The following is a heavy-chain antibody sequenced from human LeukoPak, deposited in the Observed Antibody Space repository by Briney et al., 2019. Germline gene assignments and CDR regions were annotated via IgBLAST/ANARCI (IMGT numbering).Heavy chain of an antibody. CDR2: IKQDGSEK. J-gene: IGHJ5*02. Sequence: GGSLRLSCAASEFTFSTYWMSWVRQAPGKGLEWVVNIKQDGSEKYYVDSVRGRFTISRDNAKNSLYLQMNSLRAEDTAVYYCARDGVYSTSSADLWGQGTLVTVSS. CDR1: EFTFSTYW. CDR3: ARDGVYSTSSADL. D-gene: IGHD6-6*01. V-gene: IGHV3-7*01.